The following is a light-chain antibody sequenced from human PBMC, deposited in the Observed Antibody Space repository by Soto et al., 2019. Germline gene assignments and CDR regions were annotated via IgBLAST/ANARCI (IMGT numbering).Light chain of an antibody. Sequence: TQSPGTLSMSPGERATLSCRASQTVSSYLAWYQQKPGQAPRLLIYDASNRATGIPARFSGSGSGTDFTLTISSLEPEDFAVYYCQQRSNWPPTFGQGTKVDIK. V-gene: IGKV3-11*01. J-gene: IGKJ1*01. CDR2: DAS. CDR3: QQRSNWPPT. CDR1: QTVSSY.